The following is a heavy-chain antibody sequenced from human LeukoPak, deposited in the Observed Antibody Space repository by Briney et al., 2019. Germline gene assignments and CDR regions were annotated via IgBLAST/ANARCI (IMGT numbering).Heavy chain of an antibody. CDR2: ISSGGSTI. CDR3: ARDRAVATENWFDP. D-gene: IGHD6-19*01. V-gene: IGHV3-11*04. Sequence: GGSLRLSCAASGFTFSDYYMSWIRQAPGMGMEWVSYISSGGSTIYYADSVRGRFTISRDNAKNSLYLQMNGLRAEDTAVYYCARDRAVATENWFDPWGQGTLVTVSS. CDR1: GFTFSDYY. J-gene: IGHJ5*02.